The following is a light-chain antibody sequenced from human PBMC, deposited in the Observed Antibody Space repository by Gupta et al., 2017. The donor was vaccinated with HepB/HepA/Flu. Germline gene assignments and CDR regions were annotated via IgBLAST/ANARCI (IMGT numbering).Light chain of an antibody. Sequence: EVVLTQSPDFQSVTPKEKVTITCRASQSIDTSLHWYQQKPGQSPKLLINYASQSFSGVPSRFSGSGSGTYFTLTINSLEAEDAATYYCQQSSSIPLTFGGGTKVEIK. CDR3: QQSSSIPLT. CDR1: QSIDTS. J-gene: IGKJ4*01. V-gene: IGKV6-21*01. CDR2: YAS.